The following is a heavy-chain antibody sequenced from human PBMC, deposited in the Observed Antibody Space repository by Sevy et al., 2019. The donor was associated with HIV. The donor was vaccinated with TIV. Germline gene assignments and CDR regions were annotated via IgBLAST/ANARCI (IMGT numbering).Heavy chain of an antibody. CDR2: INTGNGDT. CDR3: ARDRGGSGDFDY. J-gene: IGHJ4*02. D-gene: IGHD3-10*01. V-gene: IGHV1-3*04. Sequence: ASVKVSCKASGYTFTSYVMHWVRQATGQRLQWMGWINTGNGDTKYSEKLQGRVTITRDTSASTAYMELSSLRSEDTAVYYCARDRGGSGDFDYWGQGTLVTVSS. CDR1: GYTFTSYV.